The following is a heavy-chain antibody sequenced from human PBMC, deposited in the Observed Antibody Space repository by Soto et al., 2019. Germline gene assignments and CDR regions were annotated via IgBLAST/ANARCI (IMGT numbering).Heavy chain of an antibody. CDR3: ARESEDLTSNFDY. CDR2: ISSTTNYI. Sequence: EVQLVESGGGLVKPGGSLRLSCAASGFTFTRYSMNWVRQAPGKGLEWVSSISSTTNYIYYADSMKGRFTVSRDNAKNSVYLEMHSLSAEDTAVYYCARESEDLTSNFDYWGQGTLVTVSS. CDR1: GFTFTRYS. J-gene: IGHJ4*02. V-gene: IGHV3-21*01.